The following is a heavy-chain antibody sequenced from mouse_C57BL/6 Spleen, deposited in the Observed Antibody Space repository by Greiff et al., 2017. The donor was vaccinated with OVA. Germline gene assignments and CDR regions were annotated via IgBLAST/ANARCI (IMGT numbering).Heavy chain of an antibody. CDR2: IYPGDGDT. Sequence: QVPLPQSAPQLVKPGASVKISCKASGYAFSSSWMNWVKQRPGKGLEWIGRIYPGDGDTNYNGKFKGKATLTADKSSSTAYMQLSSLTSEDSAVYFSARALHLMDYWGQGTSVTVSS. V-gene: IGHV1-82*01. J-gene: IGHJ4*01. CDR3: ARALHLMDY. CDR1: GYAFSSSW.